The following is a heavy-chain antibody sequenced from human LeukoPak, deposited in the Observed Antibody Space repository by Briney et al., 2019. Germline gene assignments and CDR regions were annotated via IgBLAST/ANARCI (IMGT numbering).Heavy chain of an antibody. Sequence: AASVKVSCKASGYTFTGYYMHWVRQAPGQGLEWMGIINPSGGSTSYAQKFQGRVTMTRDTSTSTVYMELSSLRSEDTAVYYCARDIYGSGSYPLYYFDYWGQGTLVTVSS. V-gene: IGHV1-46*03. CDR1: GYTFTGYY. CDR2: INPSGGST. CDR3: ARDIYGSGSYPLYYFDY. J-gene: IGHJ4*02. D-gene: IGHD3-10*01.